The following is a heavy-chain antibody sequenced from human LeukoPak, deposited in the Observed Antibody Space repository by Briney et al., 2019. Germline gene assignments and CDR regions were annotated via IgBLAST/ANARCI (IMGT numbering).Heavy chain of an antibody. Sequence: GESLQISCWGSGYSFTSYWIGWVRQMPGKRLEWMGIIYPGDSDTRYSPSFQGQVTISADKSINTAYLQWSSLKASDTAMYYCASHSGSNTGAVFDIWGQGTMVTVSS. CDR2: IYPGDSDT. CDR3: ASHSGSNTGAVFDI. CDR1: GYSFTSYW. D-gene: IGHD1-26*01. J-gene: IGHJ3*02. V-gene: IGHV5-51*01.